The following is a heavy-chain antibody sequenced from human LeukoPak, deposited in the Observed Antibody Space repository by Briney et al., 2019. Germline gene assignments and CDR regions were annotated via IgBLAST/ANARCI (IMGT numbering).Heavy chain of an antibody. CDR3: ARTLSRWDPFDY. D-gene: IGHD1-26*01. J-gene: IGHJ4*02. V-gene: IGHV4-59*01. Sequence: SETLSLTCTVSGGSISSYYWSWIRQPPGKGLEWIGYIYSSGSTNYNPSLKSRVTISVETSKNQFSLKLSSVTAADTAVYYCARTLSRWDPFDYWGQGTLVTVSS. CDR1: GGSISSYY. CDR2: IYSSGST.